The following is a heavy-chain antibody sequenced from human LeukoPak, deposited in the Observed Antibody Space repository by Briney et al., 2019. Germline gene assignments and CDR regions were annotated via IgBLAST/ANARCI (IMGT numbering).Heavy chain of an antibody. CDR1: GGSISSYH. J-gene: IGHJ4*02. V-gene: IGHV4-59*01. Sequence: SETLSLTCTVSGGSISSYHWSWIRQPPGKGLEWIGYIYYSGSTNYNPSLKSRVTISVDTSKNQFSLKLSSVTAADTAVYYCAREAWSGYWPSYDYGGQGTLVTVSS. CDR2: IYYSGST. CDR3: AREAWSGYWPSYDY. D-gene: IGHD3-3*01.